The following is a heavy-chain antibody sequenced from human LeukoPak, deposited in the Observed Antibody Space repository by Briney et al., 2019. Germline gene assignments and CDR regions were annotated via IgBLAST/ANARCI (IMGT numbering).Heavy chain of an antibody. CDR3: ARDVEDCTSTNCYGGNDY. CDR1: GFTFRNYS. V-gene: IGHV3-21*01. Sequence: GGSLRLSCAASGFTFRNYSMNWVRQAPGKGLEWVSSISSGSNYIYYADSVKGRFTISRDNAKNSLYLQMNSLRAEDTAVYYCARDVEDCTSTNCYGGNDYWGQGTRVTVSS. D-gene: IGHD2-2*01. J-gene: IGHJ4*02. CDR2: ISSGSNYI.